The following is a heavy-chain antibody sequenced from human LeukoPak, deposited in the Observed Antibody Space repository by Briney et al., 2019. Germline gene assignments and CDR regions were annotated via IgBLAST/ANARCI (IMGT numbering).Heavy chain of an antibody. Sequence: SSETLSLTCTVSGGSISISSYYWGWVRQPPGKGMEWNGGIYYSGSTYYNPSLKSRVTISVDTSKNQFSLKLSSVTAADTAVYYCARQRVLWFGELTGADYWGQGTLVTVSS. CDR1: GGSISISSYY. V-gene: IGHV4-39*01. J-gene: IGHJ4*02. CDR2: IYYSGST. CDR3: ARQRVLWFGELTGADY. D-gene: IGHD3-10*01.